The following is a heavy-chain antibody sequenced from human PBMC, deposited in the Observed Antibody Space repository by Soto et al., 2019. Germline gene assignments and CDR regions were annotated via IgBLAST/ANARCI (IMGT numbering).Heavy chain of an antibody. CDR2: IYYSGST. CDR3: ARIPRRTSPQYYFDY. J-gene: IGHJ4*02. CDR1: GGSFSGYY. D-gene: IGHD1-1*01. V-gene: IGHV4-34*09. Sequence: TLSLACAVFGGSFSGYYWRWILQPPGKGLEWIGYIYYSGSTYYNPSLKSRVTISVDTSKNQFSLKLSSVTAADTAVYYCARIPRRTSPQYYFDYWGQGTLVTVSS.